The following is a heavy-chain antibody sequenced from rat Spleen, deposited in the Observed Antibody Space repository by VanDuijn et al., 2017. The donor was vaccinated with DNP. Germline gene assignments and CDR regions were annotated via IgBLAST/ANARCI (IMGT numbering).Heavy chain of an antibody. V-gene: IGHV2-63*01. CDR1: GFSLTTYR. CDR3: TSDSLNSSSFVY. CDR2: MWYDGDT. D-gene: IGHD1-2*01. J-gene: IGHJ3*01. Sequence: QVQLKESGPGLVQPSETLSLTCTVSGFSLTTYRVSWVRQPSGKGPAWMGKMWYDGDTAYNSALKSRLSISRDTSKSQVFLKMNSLQTDDTGTYYCTSDSLNSSSFVYWGQGSLVTVSS.